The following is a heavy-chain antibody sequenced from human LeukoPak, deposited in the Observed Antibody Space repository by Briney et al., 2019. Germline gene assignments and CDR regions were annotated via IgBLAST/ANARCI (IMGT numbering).Heavy chain of an antibody. D-gene: IGHD3-10*01. J-gene: IGHJ4*02. Sequence: ASVKVSCKASGYAFSGTSIHWVRQVPGQGLEWVGRIDPNNGDTYYAQKFQGRVTMTRDTSISTAYMELNRLRSDDTAVYYCARDRDYGSGIFDYWGQGTLVTVSS. CDR3: ARDRDYGSGIFDY. CDR1: GYAFSGTS. CDR2: IDPNNGDT. V-gene: IGHV1-2*02.